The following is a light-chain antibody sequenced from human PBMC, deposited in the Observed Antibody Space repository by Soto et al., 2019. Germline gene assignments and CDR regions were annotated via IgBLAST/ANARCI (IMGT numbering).Light chain of an antibody. J-gene: IGLJ1*01. V-gene: IGLV2-8*01. CDR1: SSDVGGYNY. CDR2: EVS. CDR3: SSYAGSNNYV. Sequence: QPVLTQPPSASGSPGQSVTISCTGTSSDVGGYNYVSWYQQHPGKAPKLIISEVSKRPSGVPDRFSGSKSGNTASLTVSGLQAEDEADYYCSSYAGSNNYVFGTGTKVTVL.